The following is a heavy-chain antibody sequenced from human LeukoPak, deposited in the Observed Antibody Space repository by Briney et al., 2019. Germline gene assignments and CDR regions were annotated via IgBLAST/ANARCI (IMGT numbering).Heavy chain of an antibody. Sequence: PVKLSCKPSGGTFTRYAISWGRQAPGQELEWMGRIIPIFGTANSAKTFQGRVTNTTDESTSTAYMELSSLRSEDTAVYYCARRYYDSSGYSYYYYNYMDVWGKGTTVTVSS. J-gene: IGHJ6*03. CDR3: ARRYYDSSGYSYYYYNYMDV. CDR1: GGTFTRYA. D-gene: IGHD3-22*01. CDR2: IIPIFGTA. V-gene: IGHV1-69*05.